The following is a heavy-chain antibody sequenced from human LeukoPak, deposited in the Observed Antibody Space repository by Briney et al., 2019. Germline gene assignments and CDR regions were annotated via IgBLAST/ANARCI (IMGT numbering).Heavy chain of an antibody. D-gene: IGHD3-10*01. CDR1: GGSISSSSYY. CDR3: AGDRTYGTDY. Sequence: PSETLSLTCTVSGGSISSSSYYWGWIRQPPGKGLEWIGSIYYSGSTYYNPSLKSRVTISVDTSKNQFSLKLTSVTAADPAVYYCAGDRTYGTDYWGQGTLVTVSS. CDR2: IYYSGST. V-gene: IGHV4-39*07. J-gene: IGHJ4*02.